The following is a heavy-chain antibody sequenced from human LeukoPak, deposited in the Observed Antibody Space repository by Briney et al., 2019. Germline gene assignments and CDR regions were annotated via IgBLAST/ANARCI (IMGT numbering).Heavy chain of an antibody. CDR2: INSDRRST. J-gene: IGHJ5*02. CDR1: GYSFRSYW. CDR3: ARGTVTTVDT. Sequence: GGSLRVSCVDPGYSFRSYWLYWVRQARGEGLGLDSLINSDRRSTSHAVSVNGRPTTARNKTKNSLYKQINSLRAKDTAVYYCARGTVTTVDTWGQGTLVTVSS. D-gene: IGHD4-17*01. V-gene: IGHV3-74*01.